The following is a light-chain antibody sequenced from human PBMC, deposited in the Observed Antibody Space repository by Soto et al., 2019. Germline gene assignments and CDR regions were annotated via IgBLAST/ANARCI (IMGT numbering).Light chain of an antibody. CDR2: YDR. CDR3: QVWDSSSDHPEV. Sequence: SYELTQPHSVSVAPGKTARITCGGNNIGSKSVHWYQQKPGQAHVLVIYYDRDRPSGIPERFSGSNSGNTATLTISRVEARDAADYYCQVWDSSSDHPEVFGGGTKLTVL. V-gene: IGLV3-21*04. CDR1: NIGSKS. J-gene: IGLJ2*01.